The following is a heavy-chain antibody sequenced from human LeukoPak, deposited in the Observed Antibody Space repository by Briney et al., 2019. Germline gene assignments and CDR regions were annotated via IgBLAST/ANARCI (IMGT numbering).Heavy chain of an antibody. CDR1: GGSISSYY. V-gene: IGHV4-59*08. D-gene: IGHD2-15*01. Sequence: PSETLSLTCTVSGGSISSYYWSWIRQPPGKGLEWIGYIYYSGSTNYNPSLKSRVTISVDTSRNQFSLKLSSVTAADTAVYYCARHMPNCSGGSCYSAWFDPWGQGTLVTVSS. J-gene: IGHJ5*02. CDR3: ARHMPNCSGGSCYSAWFDP. CDR2: IYYSGST.